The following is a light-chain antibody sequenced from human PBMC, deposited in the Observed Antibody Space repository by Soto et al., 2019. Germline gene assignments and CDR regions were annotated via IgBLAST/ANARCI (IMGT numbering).Light chain of an antibody. Sequence: EIVFTQSPATLSLSPGERATLSCRASQSVSSYLAWYQQKPGQAPRLLIYDASNRATGITARFSGSGSGTAFTLTISSLEPEDFAIYYWQQRSNWPPVTFGGGTKVEIK. CDR3: QQRSNWPPVT. CDR2: DAS. V-gene: IGKV3-11*01. CDR1: QSVSSY. J-gene: IGKJ4*01.